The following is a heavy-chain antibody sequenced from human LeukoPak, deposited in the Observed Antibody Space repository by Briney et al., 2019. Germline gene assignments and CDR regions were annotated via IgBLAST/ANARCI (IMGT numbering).Heavy chain of an antibody. CDR3: ATQGVLDAFDI. D-gene: IGHD3-10*01. Sequence: GGFLRLSCAASGFTFSSYVISWVRQAPGKGLEWVGRIKSRADGGTPDYAAPVTGRFTISRDDSNGTLFLQMNSLTTEDTAVCYCATQGVLDAFDIWGQGTMVIVSS. V-gene: IGHV3-15*01. J-gene: IGHJ3*02. CDR1: GFTFSSYV. CDR2: IKSRADGGTP.